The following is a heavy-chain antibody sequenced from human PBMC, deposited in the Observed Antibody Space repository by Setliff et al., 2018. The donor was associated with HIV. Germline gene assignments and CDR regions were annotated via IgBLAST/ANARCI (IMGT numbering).Heavy chain of an antibody. D-gene: IGHD3-22*01. Sequence: SVKVSCKASGGTFSSYAISWVRQAPGRGLEWMGGIIPIFGTANYAQKFQGRVTITTDESTSTAYMELSSLRSEDTAVYYCARDRDYDSSHLDAFDIWGQGTVVT. CDR3: ARDRDYDSSHLDAFDI. CDR2: IIPIFGTA. V-gene: IGHV1-69*05. J-gene: IGHJ3*02. CDR1: GGTFSSYA.